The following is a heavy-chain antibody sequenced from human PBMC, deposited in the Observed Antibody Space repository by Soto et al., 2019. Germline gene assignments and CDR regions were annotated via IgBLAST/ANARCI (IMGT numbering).Heavy chain of an antibody. CDR2: IKQDGSAK. CDR3: VRSQSAAYNA. J-gene: IGHJ3*01. CDR1: GFTFSSFW. D-gene: IGHD3-3*01. V-gene: IGHV3-7*01. Sequence: EVQLVESGGGLVQPGGSLTLSCAASGFTFSSFWMTWVRQAPGKGLEWVANIKQDGSAKNYVDSVEGRFTVSRDNAKNSLYLQMNSLRVEDTAVYYCVRSQSAAYNAWGQGTMVIVSS.